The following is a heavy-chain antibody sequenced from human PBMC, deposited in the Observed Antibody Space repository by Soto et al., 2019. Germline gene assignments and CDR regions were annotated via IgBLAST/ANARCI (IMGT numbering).Heavy chain of an antibody. CDR3: ARDKGDSYGYDYYYYGMDV. Sequence: EVQLVESGGGLVKPGGSLRLSCAASGFTFSSYSMNWVRQAPGKGLEWVSSISSSSSYIYYADSVKGRFTISRDNAKNSLYLQMNSLRAEDTAVYYCARDKGDSYGYDYYYYGMDVWGQGTTVTVSS. J-gene: IGHJ6*02. D-gene: IGHD5-18*01. CDR2: ISSSSSYI. CDR1: GFTFSSYS. V-gene: IGHV3-21*01.